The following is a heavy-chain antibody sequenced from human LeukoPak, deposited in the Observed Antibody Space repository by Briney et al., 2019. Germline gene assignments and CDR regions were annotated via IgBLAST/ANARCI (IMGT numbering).Heavy chain of an antibody. Sequence: ASVKVSCKASGYTFTGYYMHWVRQAPGQGLEWMGWMNPNSGNTGYAQKFQGRVTMTRNTSISTAYMELSSLRAEDTAVYYCARETVAAQTDAFDIWGQGTMVTVSS. CDR3: ARETVAAQTDAFDI. V-gene: IGHV1-8*02. CDR2: MNPNSGNT. D-gene: IGHD6-19*01. J-gene: IGHJ3*02. CDR1: GYTFTGYY.